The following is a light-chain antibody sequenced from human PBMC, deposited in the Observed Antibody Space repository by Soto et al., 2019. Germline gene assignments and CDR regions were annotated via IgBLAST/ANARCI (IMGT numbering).Light chain of an antibody. J-gene: IGKJ1*01. Sequence: EIVLTQSPGTLSLSPGERATLSCRASQSVSSTYLAWYQQRPGQAPRLLIYGASSRATGIPDRFSGSGSGTDFTLTISRLEPEDFAVYYCQQYNNWPWTFGQGTKVDI. V-gene: IGKV3-20*01. CDR3: QQYNNWPWT. CDR1: QSVSSTY. CDR2: GAS.